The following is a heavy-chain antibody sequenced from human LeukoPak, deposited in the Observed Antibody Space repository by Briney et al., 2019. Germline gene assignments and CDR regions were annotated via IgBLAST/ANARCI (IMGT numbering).Heavy chain of an antibody. CDR3: ARRRRGGAALWVYWFDP. Sequence: SETLSLTCTVSGGSISSYYWSWIRQPPGKGLEWIGYIYYSGSTNYNPSLKSRVTISVDTSKNQFSLKLSSVTAADTAVYYCARRRRGGAALWVYWFDPWGQGTLVTVSS. CDR1: GGSISSYY. CDR2: IYYSGST. V-gene: IGHV4-59*12. D-gene: IGHD2-21*01. J-gene: IGHJ5*02.